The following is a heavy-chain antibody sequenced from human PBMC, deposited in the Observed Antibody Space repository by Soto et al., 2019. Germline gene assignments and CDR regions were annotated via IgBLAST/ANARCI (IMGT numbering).Heavy chain of an antibody. V-gene: IGHV4-30-4*01. CDR2: SFYSGIT. CDR1: GDSINSGDYY. Sequence: QVQLQESGPRLVKPLQTLSLTCTVSGDSINSGDYYWSWIRQPPGRGLEWVGYSFYSGITDYNPSLKSRMTISMATSKNQFSLRLTSVPAAATAVYFCARWSGVGVAGMDVWGQGTTVSVSS. CDR3: ARWSGVGVAGMDV. D-gene: IGHD3-10*01. J-gene: IGHJ6*02.